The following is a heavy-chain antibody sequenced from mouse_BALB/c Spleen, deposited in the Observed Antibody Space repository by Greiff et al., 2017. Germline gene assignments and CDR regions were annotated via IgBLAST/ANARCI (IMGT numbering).Heavy chain of an antibody. CDR2: ISYSGST. CDR1: GYSITSDYA. Sequence: VQLKESGPGLVKPSQSLSITCTVTGYSITSDYAWNWIRQFPGNKLEWMGYISYSGSTSYNPSLKSRISITRDTSKNQFFLQLNSVTTEDTATYYCARALSYYFDYWGQGTTLTVSS. V-gene: IGHV3-2*02. J-gene: IGHJ2*01. CDR3: ARALSYYFDY.